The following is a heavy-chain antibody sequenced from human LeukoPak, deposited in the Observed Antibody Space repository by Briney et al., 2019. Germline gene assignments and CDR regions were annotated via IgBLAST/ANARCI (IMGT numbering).Heavy chain of an antibody. D-gene: IGHD4-23*01. CDR1: GFTFSNYE. J-gene: IGHJ4*02. CDR2: ISSSGSTI. V-gene: IGHV3-48*03. CDR3: ARTVARIGY. Sequence: GGSLRLSCVASGFTFSNYEMNWARQAPGKGLEWVSHISSSGSTIYYTDSVKGRFTISRDNSKNLLYLQMNSLRAEDTAIYYCARTVARIGYWGQGTLVTVSS.